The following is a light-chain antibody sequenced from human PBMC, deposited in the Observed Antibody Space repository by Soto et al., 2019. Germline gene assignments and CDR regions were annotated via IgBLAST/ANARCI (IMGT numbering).Light chain of an antibody. CDR3: QQYNSGPYT. Sequence: EIVLTQSPATLSLSPGERATLSCRASQSVSSYLAWYQQKPGQAPRLLIYDASNRATGIPARFSGSGSGTDFTLTISSLQSEDFAVYYCQQYNSGPYTFGQGTKLEIK. CDR2: DAS. V-gene: IGKV3-11*01. J-gene: IGKJ2*01. CDR1: QSVSSY.